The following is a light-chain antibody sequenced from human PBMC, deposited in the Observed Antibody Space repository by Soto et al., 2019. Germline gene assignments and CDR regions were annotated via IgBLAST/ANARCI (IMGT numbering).Light chain of an antibody. CDR3: QRYYNAPFT. J-gene: IGKJ4*01. CDR1: QGIKNY. CDR2: AAS. Sequence: DNQVTPHPSPPSAAFGDRVTLTFRASQGIKNYLAWYQQKPGETPKLLIYAASTLESGIPPRFSGSGSGTDFTLTINNLQPEDVATYYCQRYYNAPFTFGGGTKVDIK. V-gene: IGKV1-27*01.